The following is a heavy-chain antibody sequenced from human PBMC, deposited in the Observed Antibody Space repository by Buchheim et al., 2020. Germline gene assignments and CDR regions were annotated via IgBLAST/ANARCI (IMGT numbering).Heavy chain of an antibody. Sequence: QLQLQESGPGLVKPSETLSLTCTVSGGSISSSSYYWGWIRQPPGKGLEWIGSIYYSGSTYYNPSLKSRVTISVDTSKNQFSLKLSSVTAADTAVYYCARSLHDSSGYHYYYYGMDVWGQGTT. CDR1: GGSISSSSYY. CDR2: IYYSGST. D-gene: IGHD3-22*01. V-gene: IGHV4-39*01. CDR3: ARSLHDSSGYHYYYYGMDV. J-gene: IGHJ6*02.